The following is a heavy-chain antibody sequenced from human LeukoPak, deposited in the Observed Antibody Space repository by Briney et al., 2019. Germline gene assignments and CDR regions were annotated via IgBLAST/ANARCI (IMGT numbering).Heavy chain of an antibody. CDR1: GYSFTSYW. CDR2: IYPGDSDT. CDR3: ARHRGRGMVTAGTGWIDP. J-gene: IGHJ5*02. V-gene: IGHV5-51*01. D-gene: IGHD6-13*01. Sequence: GESLKISCKGSGYSFTSYWIGWVRQMPGKGLEWMGIIYPGDSDTRYSPSFQGQVTISADKSISTAYLQWSSLKASDTAMYYCARHRGRGMVTAGTGWIDPWGQGTLVTVSS.